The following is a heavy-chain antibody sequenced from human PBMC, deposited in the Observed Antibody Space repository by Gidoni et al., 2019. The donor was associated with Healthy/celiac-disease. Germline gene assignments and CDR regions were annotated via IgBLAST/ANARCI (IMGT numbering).Heavy chain of an antibody. V-gene: IGHV3-21*01. CDR1: GFTFSSYS. CDR3: AKNSLYLQMNSLRAEDTAVYYCARESTPGGYYDFWSGYRYYYYGMDV. Sequence: EVQLVESGGGLVKPGGSLRLSCAASGFTFSSYSMNWVRQAPGKGLEWVSSISSSSRSLYYADPGKGLEWVSSISSSSSYIYYADSVKGRFTISRDNAKNSLYLQMNSLRAEDTAVYYCARESTPGGYYDFWSGYRYYYYGMDVWGQGTTVTVSS. CDR2: ISSSSRSL. J-gene: IGHJ6*02. D-gene: IGHD3-22*01.